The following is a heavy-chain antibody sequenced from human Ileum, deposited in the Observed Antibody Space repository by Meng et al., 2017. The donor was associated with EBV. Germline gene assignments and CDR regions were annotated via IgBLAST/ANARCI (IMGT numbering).Heavy chain of an antibody. D-gene: IGHD6-25*01. J-gene: IGHJ4*02. V-gene: IGHV7-4-1*02. CDR3: ARDSEAANY. CDR2: INTNTGKP. CDR1: GYTFTTYG. Sequence: VQASSEWKKPGASVRIAFKASGYTFTTYGMNWVQQAPGQGLEWMGWINTNTGKPTYAQGLTGRFVFSLDTSVSTAYLQISSLKAEDTAVNYCARDSEAANYWGQGTLVTVSS.